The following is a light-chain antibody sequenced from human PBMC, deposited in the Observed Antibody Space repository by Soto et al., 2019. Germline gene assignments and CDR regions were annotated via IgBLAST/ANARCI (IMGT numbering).Light chain of an antibody. J-gene: IGLJ1*01. Sequence: QCALTQPASVYGSPGQSSTISCKGTSSDVGGYNYVSWYQQHPGKAPKLMIYDVSNRPSGVSNRFSGSKSGNTASLTISGLQAEDEADYYCSSYTSSSTLYVFGTGTKVTVL. CDR1: SSDVGGYNY. V-gene: IGLV2-14*01. CDR3: SSYTSSSTLYV. CDR2: DVS.